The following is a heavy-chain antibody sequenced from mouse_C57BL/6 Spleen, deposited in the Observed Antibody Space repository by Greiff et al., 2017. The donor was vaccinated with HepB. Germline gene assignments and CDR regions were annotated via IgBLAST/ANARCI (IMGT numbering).Heavy chain of an antibody. Sequence: DVKLVESGGGLVQPGGSLSLSCAASGFTFTDYYMSWVRQPPGKALEWLGFIRNKANGYTTEYSASVKGRFTISRDNSQSILYLQMNALRAEDSATYYCARWDYGNYYFDYWGQGTTLTVSS. J-gene: IGHJ2*01. CDR1: GFTFTDYY. V-gene: IGHV7-3*01. D-gene: IGHD2-1*01. CDR3: ARWDYGNYYFDY. CDR2: IRNKANGYTT.